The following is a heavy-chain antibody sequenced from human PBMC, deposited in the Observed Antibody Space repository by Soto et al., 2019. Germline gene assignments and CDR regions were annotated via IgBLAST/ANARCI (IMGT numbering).Heavy chain of an antibody. CDR2: MNPNSGNT. Sequence: QVQLVQSGAEVKKPGASVKVSCKPSGYTFTSYDINWVRQATGQGLEWMGWMNPNSGNTGYAQKFQGRVTMTRNTSISTAYMELSSLRSEDTAVYYCARVIDYDFWSGYQNWFDPWGQGTLVTVSS. V-gene: IGHV1-8*01. CDR1: GYTFTSYD. D-gene: IGHD3-3*01. J-gene: IGHJ5*02. CDR3: ARVIDYDFWSGYQNWFDP.